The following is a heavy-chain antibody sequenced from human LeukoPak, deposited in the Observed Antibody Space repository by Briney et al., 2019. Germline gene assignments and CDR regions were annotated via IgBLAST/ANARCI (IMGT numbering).Heavy chain of an antibody. Sequence: GGSLRLSCAASGFTFSSYGMHWVRQAPGKGLEWVAVITYDGYYKYYAHSVKGRFTISSDNSKNTLFLQMNSLRAEDTAVYYCAKDLKSMVRGACMDAWGQGTTVTVSS. CDR2: ITYDGYYK. CDR1: GFTFSSYG. D-gene: IGHD3-10*01. V-gene: IGHV3-30*18. CDR3: AKDLKSMVRGACMDA. J-gene: IGHJ6*02.